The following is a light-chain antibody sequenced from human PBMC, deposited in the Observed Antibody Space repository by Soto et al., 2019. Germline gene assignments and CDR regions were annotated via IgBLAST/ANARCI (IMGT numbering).Light chain of an antibody. Sequence: EIVMTPSPAPLSLSPGERATLSCRASQSVSSDLAWYHQKPGQAPRLLIYGESTRATGIPDRFSGSGSGTELTLTINSLQSEDFAVYYCQKYNNWPRTCGQGTKVDI. J-gene: IGKJ1*01. CDR1: QSVSSD. CDR3: QKYNNWPRT. CDR2: GES. V-gene: IGKV3-15*01.